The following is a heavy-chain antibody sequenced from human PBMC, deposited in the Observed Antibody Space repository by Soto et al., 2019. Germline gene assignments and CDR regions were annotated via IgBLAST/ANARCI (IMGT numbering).Heavy chain of an antibody. CDR1: GYTFTGYY. Sequence: QVQLVQSGAEVKKPGASVKVSCKASGYTFTGYYMHWVRQAPGQGLEWMGWINPNSGDTNYAQKFQGWVTMTRDTSICTAYMELSRLRSDDTAVYYCARDLGSSGYYGMDVWGQGTTVTVSS. V-gene: IGHV1-2*04. D-gene: IGHD6-6*01. J-gene: IGHJ6*02. CDR2: INPNSGDT. CDR3: ARDLGSSGYYGMDV.